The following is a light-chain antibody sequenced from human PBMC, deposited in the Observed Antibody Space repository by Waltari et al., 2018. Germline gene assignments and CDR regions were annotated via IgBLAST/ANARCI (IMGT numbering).Light chain of an antibody. CDR3: QQSYSTPRT. Sequence: DIQMTQSPSSLSASVGDRVTITCRASQSISSYLNWYQQKPGEAPKLLIYAASSLQSGVPSRFSGSGSWTDFTLTISSLQTEDFATYYGQQSYSTPRTFGQGTKVEIK. CDR2: AAS. J-gene: IGKJ1*01. CDR1: QSISSY. V-gene: IGKV1-39*01.